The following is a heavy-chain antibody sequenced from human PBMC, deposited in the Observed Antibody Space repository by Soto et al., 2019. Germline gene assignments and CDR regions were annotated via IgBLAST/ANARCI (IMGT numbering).Heavy chain of an antibody. CDR3: AKYTSAADY. D-gene: IGHD3-10*01. V-gene: IGHV3-7*01. CDR1: GFTFRDYW. CDR2: INQDGSQR. J-gene: IGHJ4*02. Sequence: EVQLVESGGGLVQRGGSLRLSCAGSGFTFRDYWMNWVRQAPGKGLEWVANINQDGSQRYYVDSVKGRFTISRDNAKNWLYLEMNSLRAEDTAVYYCAKYTSAADYWGQGTLVTVSS.